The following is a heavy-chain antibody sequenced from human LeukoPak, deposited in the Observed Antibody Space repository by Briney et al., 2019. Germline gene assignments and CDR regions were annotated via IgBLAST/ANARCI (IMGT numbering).Heavy chain of an antibody. D-gene: IGHD2-8*02. Sequence: ASVKVSCKASGYTFTSYGISWVRQSPGQGLEWMGWISAYNGNTNYAQKLQGRVTMTSDTSTSTAYMELRSLRSDDTAVYYCAAHSPVEGYRWDCYYYGMDVWGQGTTVTVSS. V-gene: IGHV1-18*01. J-gene: IGHJ6*02. CDR2: ISAYNGNT. CDR3: AAHSPVEGYRWDCYYYGMDV. CDR1: GYTFTSYG.